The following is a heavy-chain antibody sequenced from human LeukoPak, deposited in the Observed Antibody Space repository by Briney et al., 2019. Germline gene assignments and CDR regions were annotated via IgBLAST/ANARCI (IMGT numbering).Heavy chain of an antibody. V-gene: IGHV4-39*07. CDR1: GASINTKNYY. Sequence: SETLSLTCTVSGASINTKNYYWGWIRQPPGKGLEWIGSIYDSGSTYYNPSLKNRATISVDTSKNQFSLKLSSVTAADTAVYYCARDIDYYDSSGYPSCRAFDIWGQGTMVTVSS. CDR3: ARDIDYYDSSGYPSCRAFDI. J-gene: IGHJ3*02. D-gene: IGHD3-22*01. CDR2: IYDSGST.